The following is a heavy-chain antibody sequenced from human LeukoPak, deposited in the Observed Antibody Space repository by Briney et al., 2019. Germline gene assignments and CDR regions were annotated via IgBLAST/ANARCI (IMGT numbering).Heavy chain of an antibody. CDR2: IYYSGST. CDR3: ARDRGYCSSTSCLHYFDY. V-gene: IGHV4-39*02. J-gene: IGHJ4*02. CDR1: GGSISSSSYY. Sequence: SETLSLTCTVSGGSISSSSYYWGWIRQPPGKGLEWIGSIYYSGSTYYNPSLKSRVTISVDTSKNQFSLKLSSVTAADTAVYYCARDRGYCSSTSCLHYFDYWGQGTLVTVSS. D-gene: IGHD2-2*01.